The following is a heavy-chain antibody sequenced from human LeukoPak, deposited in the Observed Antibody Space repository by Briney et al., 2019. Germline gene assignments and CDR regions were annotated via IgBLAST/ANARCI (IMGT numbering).Heavy chain of an antibody. V-gene: IGHV5-51*01. Sequence: GESLKIFCKGSGYSFTTYWIGWVRQLPGKGLEWMGIIHPDDSDARYSPSFQGQVTISADKSISTAYLQWSTLKASDTAMYYCATPTLGTIGEYLFDYWGQGTLVTVSS. CDR1: GYSFTTYW. D-gene: IGHD1-7*01. J-gene: IGHJ4*02. CDR2: IHPDDSDA. CDR3: ATPTLGTIGEYLFDY.